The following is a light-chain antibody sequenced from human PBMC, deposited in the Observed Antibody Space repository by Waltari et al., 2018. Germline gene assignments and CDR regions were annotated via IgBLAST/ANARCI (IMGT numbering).Light chain of an antibody. Sequence: QSVLPQSPSASGTSGQRAPISTTGRSSNIGRAIVTRYRHLPGPAPQPLIYKKNQRPSGVPDRFSGFKSGASASLAISGLQSEDEADYYCAAWDDSLNGVVFGGGTKLSVL. J-gene: IGLJ2*01. CDR3: AAWDDSLNGVV. V-gene: IGLV1-44*01. CDR1: SSNIGRAI. CDR2: KKN.